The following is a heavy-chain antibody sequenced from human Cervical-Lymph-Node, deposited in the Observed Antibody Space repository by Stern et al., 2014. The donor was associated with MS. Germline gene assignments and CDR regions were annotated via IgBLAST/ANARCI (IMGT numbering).Heavy chain of an antibody. Sequence: EDQLVESGGGLVQPGGSLKLSCAASGILFSGASMHWVRQPSGKGLEWIGRIRSKSNAYTATYTASVKGRFTISRDDSKSTAYLQLNSLKTEDTAVYYRVSDGSGWRNWGQGTLVTVSS. D-gene: IGHD3-10*01. V-gene: IGHV3-73*01. CDR2: IRSKSNAYTA. CDR3: VSDGSGWRN. CDR1: GILFSGAS. J-gene: IGHJ4*02.